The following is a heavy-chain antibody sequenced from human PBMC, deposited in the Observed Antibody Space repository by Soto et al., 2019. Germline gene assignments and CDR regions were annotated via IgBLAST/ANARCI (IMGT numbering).Heavy chain of an antibody. J-gene: IGHJ4*02. CDR2: VKDGGHT. CDR1: GGSLSGYY. D-gene: IGHD5-12*01. V-gene: IGHV4-34*01. Sequence: QVQLQQWGAGLLKPSETLSLNCAVTGGSLSGYYWSWIRQPPGKGLEWIGEVKDGGHTNYSPSRMRRVTISSDTSNNPFSLRLNSVTAADTGVYCCARGQEGVVATHWDQGSLVTVSS. CDR3: ARGQEGVVATH.